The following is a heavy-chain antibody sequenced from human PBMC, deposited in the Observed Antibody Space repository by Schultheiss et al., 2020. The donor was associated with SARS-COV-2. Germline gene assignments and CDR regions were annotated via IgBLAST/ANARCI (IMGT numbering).Heavy chain of an antibody. CDR1: GGSFSGYY. V-gene: IGHV4-34*01. J-gene: IGHJ5*02. CDR2: IYHSGST. CDR3: ATYTGLRLVAEDWFDP. D-gene: IGHD6-6*01. Sequence: SETLSLTCAVYGGSFSGYYWSWIRQHPGKGLEWIGSIYHSGSTNYNTSLKSRVTISVDTSKNQFSLKLSSVTAADTAVYYCATYTGLRLVAEDWFDPWGQGTLVTVSS.